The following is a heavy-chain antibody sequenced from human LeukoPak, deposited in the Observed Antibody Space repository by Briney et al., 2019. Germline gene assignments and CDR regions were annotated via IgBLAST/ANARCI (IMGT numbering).Heavy chain of an antibody. CDR2: IYSGDSDT. V-gene: IGHV5-51*01. CDR3: ARGTGCDGGPCDPDTFDI. CDR1: GYSFTNYW. Sequence: GESLKISCTGSGYSFTNYWLGSVRQMPGKGLEWMGVIYSGDSDTRYSPSFQGQVTISADKSINTAYLQWRSLQASDTVMYYCARGTGCDGGPCDPDTFDIWGQGTMITVSS. J-gene: IGHJ3*02. D-gene: IGHD2-21*01.